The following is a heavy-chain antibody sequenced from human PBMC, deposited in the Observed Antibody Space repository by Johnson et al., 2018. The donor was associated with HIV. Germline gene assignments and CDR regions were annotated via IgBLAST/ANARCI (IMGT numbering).Heavy chain of an antibody. J-gene: IGHJ3*02. D-gene: IGHD3-10*01. CDR2: ISYDGSNK. CDR1: GFTFRSYP. V-gene: IGHV3-30*14. CDR3: ARDVASVYGSGDHAFDI. Sequence: QVQLVESGGGVVHPGRSLRLSCAASGFTFRSYPMNWVRQAPGKGLEWVAVISYDGSNKYYADSVKGRFTISRDNSRNTLYLQMGRLRVEDMAVYYCARDVASVYGSGDHAFDIWGQGTMVTVSS.